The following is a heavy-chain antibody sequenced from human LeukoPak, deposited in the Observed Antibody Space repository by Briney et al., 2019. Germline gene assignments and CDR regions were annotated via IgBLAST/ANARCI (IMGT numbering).Heavy chain of an antibody. CDR2: ISYDGSNK. J-gene: IGHJ4*02. CDR3: ARFGRGYYDFWSGYYMN. Sequence: GGSLRLSCAASGFTFSSYAMHWVRQAPGKGLEWVAVISYDGSNKYYADSVKGRFTISRDNSKNTLYLQMNSLRAEDTAVYYCARFGRGYYDFWSGYYMNWGQGTLVTVSS. D-gene: IGHD3-3*01. CDR1: GFTFSSYA. V-gene: IGHV3-30*01.